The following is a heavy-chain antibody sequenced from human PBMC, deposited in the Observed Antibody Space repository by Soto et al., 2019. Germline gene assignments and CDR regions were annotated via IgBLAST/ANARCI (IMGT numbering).Heavy chain of an antibody. J-gene: IGHJ6*02. CDR3: TRASFGVGMDL. V-gene: IGHV3-13*01. CDR2: LGGAGAR. CDR1: GFTYRSYD. Sequence: LRLSCAAFGFTYRSYDMHWVRQVAGKGLEWVSSLGGAGAREYAESVKGRFVISRDNANSLYLQMDSLRAGDTAIYYCTRASFGVGMDLWGQGTPVTVSS. D-gene: IGHD3-10*01.